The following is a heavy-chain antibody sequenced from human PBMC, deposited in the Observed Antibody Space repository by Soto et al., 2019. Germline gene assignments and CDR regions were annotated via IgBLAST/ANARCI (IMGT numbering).Heavy chain of an antibody. CDR2: IYHSGYT. CDR3: ARGISGSDYKGSGWFDS. J-gene: IGHJ5*01. CDR1: GVSNRSHY. D-gene: IGHD3-10*01. V-gene: IGHV4-59*11. Sequence: SETLSLTCKVFGVSNRSHYWSWIRQSPGKRMERIGQIYHSGYTNYNPSLKSRVTMSLGTSMDQFSLNLTSVTAADTAVYYCARGISGSDYKGSGWFDSWGLGTKVTVSS.